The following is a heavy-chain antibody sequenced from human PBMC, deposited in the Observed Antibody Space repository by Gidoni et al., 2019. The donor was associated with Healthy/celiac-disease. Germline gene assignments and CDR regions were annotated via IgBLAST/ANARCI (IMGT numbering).Heavy chain of an antibody. CDR3: ARSERKYYYDSSGYHWGWFDP. J-gene: IGHJ5*02. CDR1: GYSISSGYY. Sequence: QVQLQESGPGLVKPSETLSLTCAVSGYSISSGYYWGWIRQPPGKGLEWIGSIYHSGSTYYNPSLKSRVTISVDTSKNQFSLKLSSVTAADTAVYYCARSERKYYYDSSGYHWGWFDPWGQGTLVTVSS. CDR2: IYHSGST. D-gene: IGHD3-22*01. V-gene: IGHV4-38-2*01.